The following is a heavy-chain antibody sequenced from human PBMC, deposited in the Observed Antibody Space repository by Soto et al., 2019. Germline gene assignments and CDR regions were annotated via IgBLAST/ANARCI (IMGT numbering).Heavy chain of an antibody. J-gene: IGHJ3*02. CDR1: GFIFRSYW. CDR2: IKEDGSEK. V-gene: IGHV3-7*01. Sequence: EVRLVESGGGLVQPGESLRLSCAASGFIFRSYWMTWVRQAPGKGLEWVAKIKEDGSEKEYVDSVKGRFTISRDKAENSLYLQMNSLRAEDTAVYFCARDPYFGAFDIWGQGTMVTVSS. CDR3: ARDPYFGAFDI. D-gene: IGHD3-9*01.